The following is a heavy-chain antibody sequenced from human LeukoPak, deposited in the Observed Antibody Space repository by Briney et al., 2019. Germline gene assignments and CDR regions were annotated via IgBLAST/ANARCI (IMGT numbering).Heavy chain of an antibody. D-gene: IGHD2-15*01. J-gene: IGHJ4*02. Sequence: GGSLRLSCAASGFTFDDYGMSWVRQAPGKGLEWVSGINWNGGSTGYADSVKGRFTISRDNAKNSLYLQMNSLRAEDTALYYCARGYGYCSGGSCSYFDYWGRGTLVTVSS. CDR3: ARGYGYCSGGSCSYFDY. V-gene: IGHV3-20*04. CDR2: INWNGGST. CDR1: GFTFDDYG.